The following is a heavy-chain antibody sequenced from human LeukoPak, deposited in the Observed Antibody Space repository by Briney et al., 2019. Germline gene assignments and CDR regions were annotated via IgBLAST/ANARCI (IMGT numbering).Heavy chain of an antibody. J-gene: IGHJ4*02. D-gene: IGHD1-26*01. CDR1: GFTFSSYA. CDR2: ISVSDDST. CDR3: ARGMVKWELLTFDY. Sequence: SGGSLRLSCAASGFTFSSYAMSWVRRAPGKGLEWVSGISVSDDSTYYADSVKGRFTISRDNAKNSLYLQMNSLRAEDTAVYYCARGMVKWELLTFDYWGQGTLVTVSS. V-gene: IGHV3-23*01.